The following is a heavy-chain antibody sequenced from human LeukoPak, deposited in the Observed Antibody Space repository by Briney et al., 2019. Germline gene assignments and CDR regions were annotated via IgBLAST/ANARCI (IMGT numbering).Heavy chain of an antibody. CDR2: IYYSGST. Sequence: SETLSLTCTVSGGSISSSSYYWGWIRQPPGKGLEWIGYIYYSGSTNYNPSLKSRVTISVDTSKNQFSLKLSSVTAADTAVYYCARGSIAAAEGSHWFDPWGQGTLVTVSS. V-gene: IGHV4-61*05. CDR3: ARGSIAAAEGSHWFDP. J-gene: IGHJ5*02. CDR1: GGSISSSSYY. D-gene: IGHD6-13*01.